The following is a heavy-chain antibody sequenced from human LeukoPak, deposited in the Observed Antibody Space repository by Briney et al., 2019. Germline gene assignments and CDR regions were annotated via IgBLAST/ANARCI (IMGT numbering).Heavy chain of an antibody. V-gene: IGHV3-53*01. Sequence: GGSLRLSCAASRFTVSSNYMSWVSQAQGKGLEWVSVIYSGGSTYYADSVKGRFTISRDNSKNTLYLQMNSLRAEDTSVYYCARMFDYGGLRGWFDPWGQGTLLTVSS. J-gene: IGHJ5*02. CDR2: IYSGGST. D-gene: IGHD4/OR15-4a*01. CDR3: ARMFDYGGLRGWFDP. CDR1: RFTVSSNY.